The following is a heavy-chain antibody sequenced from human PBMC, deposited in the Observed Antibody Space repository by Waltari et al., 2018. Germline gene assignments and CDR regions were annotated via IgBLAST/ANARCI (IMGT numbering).Heavy chain of an antibody. CDR1: GFTFCRSW. Sequence: EVQLVESGGDLVQPGGSLRLSCAASGFTFCRSWMTWVRQAPGKGLEWVGNIQQNGSEKWYADSVRSRFTISRDNAMNSLYLQMNSLRVEDTAFYYCARAESYSDYDYSRLYFDWWGPGTLVTVSS. CDR3: ARAESYSDYDYSRLYFDW. CDR2: IQQNGSEK. J-gene: IGHJ4*02. V-gene: IGHV3-7*01. D-gene: IGHD5-12*01.